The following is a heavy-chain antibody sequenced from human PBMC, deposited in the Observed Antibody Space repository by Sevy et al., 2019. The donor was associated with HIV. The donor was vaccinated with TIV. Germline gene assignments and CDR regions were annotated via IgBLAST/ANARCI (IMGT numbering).Heavy chain of an antibody. CDR1: GDSVSSNSAA. V-gene: IGHV6-1*01. CDR2: TYYRSKWYN. D-gene: IGHD6-13*01. CDR3: ARDRGSGYSSSWYFRGQLNWFDP. Sequence: SQTLSLTCAISGDSVSSNSAAWNWIRQSPSRGLEWLGRTYYRSKWYNDYAVSVKSRITINPETSKNQFSLQLNSVTPEETAVYYCARDRGSGYSSSWYFRGQLNWFDPWGQGTLVTVSS. J-gene: IGHJ5*02.